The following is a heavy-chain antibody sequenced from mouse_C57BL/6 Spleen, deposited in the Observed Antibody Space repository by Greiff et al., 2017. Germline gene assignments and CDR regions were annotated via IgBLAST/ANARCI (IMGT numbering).Heavy chain of an antibody. D-gene: IGHD2-1*01. V-gene: IGHV3-6*01. J-gene: IGHJ4*01. CDR3: ARDYSDAMDY. CDR1: GYSITSGYY. CDR2: ISYDGSN. Sequence: VQLQQSGPGLVKPSQSLSLTCSVTGYSITSGYYWNWIRQFPGNKLEWMGYISYDGSNNYNPSLKNRISITRDTSKNQFFLKLNSVTTEDTATYYCARDYSDAMDYWGQGTSVTVSS.